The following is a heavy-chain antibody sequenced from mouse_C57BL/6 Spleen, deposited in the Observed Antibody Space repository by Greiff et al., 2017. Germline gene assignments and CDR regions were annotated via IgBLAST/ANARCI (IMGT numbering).Heavy chain of an antibody. V-gene: IGHV1-64*01. J-gene: IGHJ4*01. D-gene: IGHD1-1*01. CDR2: IHPNSGST. Sequence: QVQLQQPGAELVKPGASVKLSCKASGYTFTSYWMHWVKQRPGQGLEWIGMIHPNSGSTNYNEKFKSKATLTVDKSSSTAYMQLSSLTSEDSAVYYCARLLYYGSSYYAMDYWGQGTSVTVSS. CDR3: ARLLYYGSSYYAMDY. CDR1: GYTFTSYW.